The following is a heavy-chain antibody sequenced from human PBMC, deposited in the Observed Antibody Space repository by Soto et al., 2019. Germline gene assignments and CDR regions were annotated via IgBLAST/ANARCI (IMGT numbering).Heavy chain of an antibody. CDR1: GFSLSTYW. CDR3: ARVSGSV. J-gene: IGHJ4*02. CDR2: IKRDGSEK. Sequence: EVQLVEAGGGVVHPGGSLRLSCVGAGFSLSTYWMSWVRQAPGKGLEWVANIKRDGSEKYYVDSVKGRFTISRDNAKNSLYLQMNSLRAEDTGVYYCARVSGSVRGQGTLVTVST. V-gene: IGHV3-7*03. D-gene: IGHD3-10*01.